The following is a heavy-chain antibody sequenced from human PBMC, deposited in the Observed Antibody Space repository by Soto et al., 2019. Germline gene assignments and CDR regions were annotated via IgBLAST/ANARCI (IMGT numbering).Heavy chain of an antibody. J-gene: IGHJ6*02. V-gene: IGHV3-30*18. Sequence: PGGSLRLSCAASGFTFSSYGMHWVRQAPGKGLEWVAVISYDGSNKYYADSVKGRFTISRDNSKNTLYLQMNSLRAEDTAVYYCAKDSLGIAAAGTWYYYGMDVWGQGTTVTVSS. CDR2: ISYDGSNK. CDR1: GFTFSSYG. CDR3: AKDSLGIAAAGTWYYYGMDV. D-gene: IGHD6-13*01.